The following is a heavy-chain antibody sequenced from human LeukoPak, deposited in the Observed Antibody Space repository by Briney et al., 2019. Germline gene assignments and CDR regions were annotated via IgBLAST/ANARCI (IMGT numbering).Heavy chain of an antibody. J-gene: IGHJ4*02. CDR2: INPSALA. CDR1: GFTFSSYG. CDR3: ARGPNDSDHDFDY. V-gene: IGHV4-34*01. Sequence: GSLRLSCAASGFTFSSYGMHWVRQPPGKGLEWIGQINPSALATYNPSLKSPVTISLDTSKKEFSLKVTSVTAADTAVYYCARGPNDSDHDFDYWGQGALAIVSS. D-gene: IGHD1-14*01.